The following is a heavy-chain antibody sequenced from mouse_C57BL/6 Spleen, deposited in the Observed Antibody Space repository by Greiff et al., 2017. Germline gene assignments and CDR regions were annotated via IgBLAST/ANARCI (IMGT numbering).Heavy chain of an antibody. Sequence: EVMLVESGGGLVQPGGSLSLSCAASGFTFTDYYMSWVRQPPGKALEWLGFIRNKANGYTTEYSASVKGRFTISRDNSQSILYLQMNALRAEDSATYYCARSGYSNFYWYFEVWGTGTTVTVSS. D-gene: IGHD2-5*01. CDR1: GFTFTDYY. V-gene: IGHV7-3*01. J-gene: IGHJ1*03. CDR3: ARSGYSNFYWYFEV. CDR2: IRNKANGYTT.